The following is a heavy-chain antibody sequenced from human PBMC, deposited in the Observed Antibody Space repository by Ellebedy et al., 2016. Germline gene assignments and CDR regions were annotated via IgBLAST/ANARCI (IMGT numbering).Heavy chain of an antibody. J-gene: IGHJ4*02. CDR1: GFTFSSYA. Sequence: GGSLRLSXAASGFTFSSYAMSWVRQTPGKGLEHVSGITNDGGITFYADSVKGRSTVSRDNSKNTLYLQMGSLRPEDMAIYYCARRADEGFFDYWGQGTLVTVSS. CDR3: ARRADEGFFDY. V-gene: IGHV3-64*02. CDR2: ITNDGGIT.